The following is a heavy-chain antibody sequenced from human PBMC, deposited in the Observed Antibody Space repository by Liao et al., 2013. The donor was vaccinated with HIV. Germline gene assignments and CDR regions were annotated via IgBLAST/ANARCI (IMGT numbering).Heavy chain of an antibody. V-gene: IGHV4-61*02. Sequence: QVQLQESGPGLVKPSQTLSLTCTVSGGSIGSGSYHWTWIRQPAGKGLECIGHIYSSGSTDYNPSVKSRVIISVDTSKNQFSLKLSSVTAADTALYYCARGPTRYYMDVWGKGTTVTVSS. CDR3: ARGPTRYYMDV. J-gene: IGHJ6*03. D-gene: IGHD4-11*01. CDR2: IYSSGST. CDR1: GGSIGSGSYH.